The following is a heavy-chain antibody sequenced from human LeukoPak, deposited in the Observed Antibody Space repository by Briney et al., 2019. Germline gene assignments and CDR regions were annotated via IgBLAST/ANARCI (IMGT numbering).Heavy chain of an antibody. CDR2: IYVDGST. J-gene: IGHJ3*02. CDR1: GFTVSSNY. V-gene: IGHV3-53*01. D-gene: IGHD5-18*01. Sequence: GGSLRLSCAASGFTVSSNYMNWVRQAPGKGLEWVSGIYVDGSTYYADSVKGRFTISRDNSRNTLYLQMNSLRAEDTAVYYCARLKITAGGAFDIWGQGTMVTVSS. CDR3: ARLKITAGGAFDI.